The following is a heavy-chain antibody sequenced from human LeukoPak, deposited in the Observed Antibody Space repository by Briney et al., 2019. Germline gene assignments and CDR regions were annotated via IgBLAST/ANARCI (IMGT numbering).Heavy chain of an antibody. D-gene: IGHD3-10*01. V-gene: IGHV3-23*01. J-gene: IGHJ4*02. Sequence: GGSLRLSCAPSGFTFSSYAMAWVRQAPGKGLEWVSTVNGGGGSTYYADSVTGRFTISRDNSKNTLYLQMNSLRAEDTAVCYCAKVVVYYGSGSYFDYWGQGTLVTVSS. CDR1: GFTFSSYA. CDR2: VNGGGGST. CDR3: AKVVVYYGSGSYFDY.